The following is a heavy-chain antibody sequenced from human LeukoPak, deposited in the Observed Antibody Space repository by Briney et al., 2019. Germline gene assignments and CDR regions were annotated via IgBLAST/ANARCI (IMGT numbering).Heavy chain of an antibody. CDR3: ARGGTYYYDSSGYYYVRVAFDI. Sequence: SETLSLTCTVSGGSISSYYWSWIRQPPGKGLEWIAYIHYSGSTDYNPSLKSRVTISVDRSKSEFSLRLGSVTAADTAIYYCARGGTYYYDSSGYYYVRVAFDIWGQGTMVTVSS. CDR2: IHYSGST. V-gene: IGHV4-59*12. J-gene: IGHJ3*02. D-gene: IGHD3-22*01. CDR1: GGSISSYY.